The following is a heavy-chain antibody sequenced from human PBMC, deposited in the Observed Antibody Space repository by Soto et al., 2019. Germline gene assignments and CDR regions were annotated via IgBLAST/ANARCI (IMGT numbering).Heavy chain of an antibody. J-gene: IGHJ4*02. V-gene: IGHV5-51*01. CDR1: GYSFTSNW. Sequence: ESLQISCQGSGYSFTSNWIGWVRQMPGKGLEWMGIINPADSDIKYSPSFQGQVTISADKSIGTAYLQWSSLKASDTAMYYCARHQRDDASRKIDCWGQGTLVTVSS. D-gene: IGHD3-16*01. CDR3: ARHQRDDASRKIDC. CDR2: INPADSDI.